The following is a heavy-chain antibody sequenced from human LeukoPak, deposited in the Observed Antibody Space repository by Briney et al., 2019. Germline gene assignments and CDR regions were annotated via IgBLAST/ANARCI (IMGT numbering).Heavy chain of an antibody. CDR2: IYHSGST. CDR1: GGSISSGGYY. J-gene: IGHJ6*02. D-gene: IGHD2-15*01. CDR3: ARAVVVVAATGSSDYYYYGMDV. Sequence: SQTLSLTCTVSGGSISSGGYYWSWIRQPPGKGLEWIGYIYHSGSTYYNPSLKSRVTISVDRSKNQFSLKLSSVTAADTAVYYCARAVVVVAATGSSDYYYYGMDVWGQGTTVTVSS. V-gene: IGHV4-30-2*01.